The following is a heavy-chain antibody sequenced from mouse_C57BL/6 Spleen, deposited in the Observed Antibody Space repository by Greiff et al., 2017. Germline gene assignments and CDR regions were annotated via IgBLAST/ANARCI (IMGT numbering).Heavy chain of an antibody. CDR2: INPSSGYT. CDR3: AREEDSSGYEDAMDY. CDR1: GYTFTSYW. J-gene: IGHJ4*01. Sequence: VQLQQSGAELAKPGASVKLSCKASGYTFTSYWLHWVKQRPGQGLEWIGYINPSSGYTKYNQKFKDKATLTADKSSSTAYMQLSSLTYEDSAVYYCAREEDSSGYEDAMDYWGQGTSVTVSS. D-gene: IGHD3-2*02. V-gene: IGHV1-7*01.